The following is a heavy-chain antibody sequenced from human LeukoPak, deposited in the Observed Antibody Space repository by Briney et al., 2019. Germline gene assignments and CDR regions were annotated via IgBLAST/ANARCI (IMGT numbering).Heavy chain of an antibody. CDR1: GGSFSGYY. Sequence: SETLSLTCAVYGGSFSGYYWSWIRQPPGKGLEWIGEINHSGSTNYNPSLKSRVTISVDTSKNQFSLKLSSVTAADTAVYYCARASRRSSGWYAPNYYYYMDVWGKGTTVTVSS. CDR3: ARASRRSSGWYAPNYYYYMDV. CDR2: INHSGST. J-gene: IGHJ6*03. D-gene: IGHD6-19*01. V-gene: IGHV4-34*01.